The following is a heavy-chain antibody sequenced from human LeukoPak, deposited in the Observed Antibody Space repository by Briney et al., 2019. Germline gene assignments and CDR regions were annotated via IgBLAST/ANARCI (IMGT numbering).Heavy chain of an antibody. CDR2: INHSGST. Sequence: KASETLSLTCAVYGGSFSGYYWSWIRQPPGKGLEWIGEINHSGSTNYNPSLKSRVTISVDTSKNQFSLKLSSVTAADTAVYYCARGPNQAIGGLDYWGQGTLVTVSS. V-gene: IGHV4-34*01. CDR3: ARGPNQAIGGLDY. J-gene: IGHJ4*02. D-gene: IGHD3-10*01. CDR1: GGSFSGYY.